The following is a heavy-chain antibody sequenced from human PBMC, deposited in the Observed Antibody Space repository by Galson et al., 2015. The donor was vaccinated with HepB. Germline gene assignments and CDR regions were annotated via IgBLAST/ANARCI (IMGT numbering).Heavy chain of an antibody. CDR3: ARASNAGYSSSWDDAFNI. CDR2: IYYSGST. CDR1: GGSISSYY. Sequence: TLSLTCTVSGGSISSYYWSWIRQPPGKGLEWIGYIYYSGSTNYNPSLKRRVTISVDTSKNQFSLKLSSVTAADTAVYYCARASNAGYSSSWDDAFNIWGQGTMVTVSS. J-gene: IGHJ3*02. V-gene: IGHV4-59*01. D-gene: IGHD6-13*01.